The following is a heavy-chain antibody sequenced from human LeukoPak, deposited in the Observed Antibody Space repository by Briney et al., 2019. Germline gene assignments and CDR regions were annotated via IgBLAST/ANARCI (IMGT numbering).Heavy chain of an antibody. CDR3: ATGDYYGSDPNFGY. J-gene: IGHJ4*02. V-gene: IGHV1-24*01. D-gene: IGHD3-10*01. CDR1: GYTLTELS. CDR2: FDPEDGET. Sequence: ASVKVSCKVSGYTLTELSMHWVRQAPGKGLEWMGGFDPEDGETIYAQKFQGRVTMTEDTSTDTAYMELSSLISEDTAVYYCATGDYYGSDPNFGYWGQGTLVTVSS.